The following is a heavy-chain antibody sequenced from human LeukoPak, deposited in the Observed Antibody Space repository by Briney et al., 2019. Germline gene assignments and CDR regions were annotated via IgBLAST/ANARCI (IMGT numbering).Heavy chain of an antibody. CDR3: ARRGGQLGRVLDY. Sequence: GGSLRLSCAASGFAFSDSYMSWIRQAPGKGLEWLSYISSSGSTIYYADSVKGRFTISRDNAKNSLYLQMNSLRAEDTAVYYCARRGGQLGRVLDYWGQGTLVTVSS. J-gene: IGHJ4*02. CDR1: GFAFSDSY. V-gene: IGHV3-11*04. D-gene: IGHD7-27*01. CDR2: ISSSGSTI.